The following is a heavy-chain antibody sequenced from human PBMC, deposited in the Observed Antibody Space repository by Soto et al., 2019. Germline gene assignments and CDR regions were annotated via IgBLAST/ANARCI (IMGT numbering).Heavy chain of an antibody. V-gene: IGHV3-30*18. CDR2: IPYDGSNR. J-gene: IGHJ6*02. CDR1: GFTFSHYG. D-gene: IGHD3-10*01. CDR3: VKDFSLWFGAGAMDV. Sequence: QVQLVESGGGVVQPGRSLRLSCAASGFTFSHYGMHWVRQAPGKGLEWVAGIPYDGSNRYYGDSVKGRLTISRDNSKNTLYLQMNSLRAEDTAVYYCVKDFSLWFGAGAMDVWGQGTTVTVSS.